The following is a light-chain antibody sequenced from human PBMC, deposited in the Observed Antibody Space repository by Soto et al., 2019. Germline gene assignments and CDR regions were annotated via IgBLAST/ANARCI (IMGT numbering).Light chain of an antibody. V-gene: IGKV1-39*01. CDR1: QSISTF. CDR2: VAS. J-gene: IGKJ2*01. CDR3: QQTSSVPRT. Sequence: DIPMSQSPSSLSASVGDRVTITCRASQSISTFLNWYQQRPGEAPKLLIYVASNLHTGVPSRFSRSGSGTDFTLTISSLQPEDFATYICQQTSSVPRTFGQGTKLEI.